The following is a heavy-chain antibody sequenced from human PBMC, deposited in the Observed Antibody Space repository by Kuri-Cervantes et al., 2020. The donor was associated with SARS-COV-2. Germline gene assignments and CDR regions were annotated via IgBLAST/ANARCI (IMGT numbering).Heavy chain of an antibody. CDR1: GYTFTSYY. Sequence: ASVKVSCKASGYTFTSYYVHWVRQAPGQGLEWMGIINPSGGSASYAQKFQGRVTMTRDTSTSTVYMGLSSLRSEDTAVYYCARGVSHIAAAGLYYFDYWGRGTLVTVSS. D-gene: IGHD6-13*01. CDR2: INPSGGSA. J-gene: IGHJ4*02. V-gene: IGHV1-46*01. CDR3: ARGVSHIAAAGLYYFDY.